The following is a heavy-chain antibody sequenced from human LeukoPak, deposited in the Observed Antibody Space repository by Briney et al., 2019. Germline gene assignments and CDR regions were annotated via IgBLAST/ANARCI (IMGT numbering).Heavy chain of an antibody. V-gene: IGHV3-21*01. CDR2: ISSGGFSV. Sequence: GGSLRLSCVASGFTFSIYKMNWVRQASGRGLEWVSSISSGGFSVHYADSLKGRFSISRDNAKNSMYLQVNSLRVEDTAVYYCARDPHDGSNSRYFYSYGMDVWGQGTTVTVSS. CDR3: ARDPHDGSNSRYFYSYGMDV. CDR1: GFTFSIYK. D-gene: IGHD4-23*01. J-gene: IGHJ6*02.